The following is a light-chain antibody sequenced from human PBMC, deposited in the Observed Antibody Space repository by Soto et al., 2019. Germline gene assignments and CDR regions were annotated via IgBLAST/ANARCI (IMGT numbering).Light chain of an antibody. V-gene: IGKV3-20*01. CDR3: QQYGSSGT. Sequence: EIVLTQSPGTLSLSPGERATLSCRASQSVSNNYLAWYQQKPGQAPRLLIYGACNRATGIPDRFSGSGSGTDFTLTISRLEPEDFAVYYCQQYGSSGTFGQGTKVDIK. J-gene: IGKJ1*01. CDR1: QSVSNNY. CDR2: GAC.